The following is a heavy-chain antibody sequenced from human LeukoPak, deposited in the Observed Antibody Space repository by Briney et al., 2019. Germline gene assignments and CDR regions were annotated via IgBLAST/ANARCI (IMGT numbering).Heavy chain of an antibody. CDR2: MIPILGTP. J-gene: IGHJ6*03. Sequence: SVKVSCKAPGGTFSSYAISWVRRAPGQGLEWMGGMIPILGTPNYAQRFRARVTISTDESTSTAYMELSSLRSDDSAVFYCARSAGPVIVPATIGASGHYYYMDVWDKGTTVTVSS. CDR3: ARSAGPVIVPATIGASGHYYYMDV. D-gene: IGHD2-2*02. V-gene: IGHV1-69*05. CDR1: GGTFSSYA.